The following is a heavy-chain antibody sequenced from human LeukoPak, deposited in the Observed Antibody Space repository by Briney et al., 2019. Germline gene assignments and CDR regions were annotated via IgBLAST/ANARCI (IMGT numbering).Heavy chain of an antibody. D-gene: IGHD1-14*01. Sequence: GGSLRLSCAASGCTFSSYSMNWVRQAPGKGLEWVSSISSSSSYIYYADSVKGRFTISRDNAKNSLYLQMNSLRAEDTAVYYCARVTPTSPNRGSADYWGQGTLVTVSS. J-gene: IGHJ4*02. CDR1: GCTFSSYS. CDR3: ARVTPTSPNRGSADY. V-gene: IGHV3-21*01. CDR2: ISSSSSYI.